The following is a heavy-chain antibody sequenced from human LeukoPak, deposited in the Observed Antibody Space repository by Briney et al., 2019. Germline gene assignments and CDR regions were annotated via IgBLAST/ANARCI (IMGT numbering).Heavy chain of an antibody. CDR2: INAGNGNT. D-gene: IGHD5-12*01. CDR3: ARDFGFKVATPPGDY. Sequence: ASVKVSCKASGYTFTSYAMHWVRQAPGQRLEWMGWINAGNGNTKYSQKFQGRVTITRDTSASTAYMELSSLRSEDTAVYYCARDFGFKVATPPGDYWGQGTLVTVSS. V-gene: IGHV1-3*01. CDR1: GYTFTSYA. J-gene: IGHJ4*02.